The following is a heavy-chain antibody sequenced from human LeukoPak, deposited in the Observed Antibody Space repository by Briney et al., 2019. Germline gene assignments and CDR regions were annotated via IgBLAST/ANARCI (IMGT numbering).Heavy chain of an antibody. D-gene: IGHD3-10*01. J-gene: IGHJ5*02. Sequence: SETLSLTCTVSGGSISNNYWSWIRQPPGKGLEWIGYIYNSGTTYYNPSLKSRVSISIDTSKNQFALKLSSVTAADTAVYYCARDQGGVVRGVIDWFDPWGQGALVTVSS. CDR1: GGSISNNY. V-gene: IGHV4-59*12. CDR3: ARDQGGVVRGVIDWFDP. CDR2: IYNSGTT.